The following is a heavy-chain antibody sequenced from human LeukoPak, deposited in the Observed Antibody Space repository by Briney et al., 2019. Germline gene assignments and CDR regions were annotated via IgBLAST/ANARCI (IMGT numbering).Heavy chain of an antibody. J-gene: IGHJ6*02. CDR2: ISSSSSYT. CDR3: ARDGGYDSDYYYGMDV. V-gene: IGHV3-11*06. CDR1: GFTFSDYY. D-gene: IGHD5-12*01. Sequence: PGGSLRLSCAASGFTFSDYYMSWIRQAPGKGLEWVSYISSSSSYTNYADSVKGRFTISRDNAKNSLYLQMNSLRAEDTAVYYCARDGGYDSDYYYGMDVWGQGTTVTVSS.